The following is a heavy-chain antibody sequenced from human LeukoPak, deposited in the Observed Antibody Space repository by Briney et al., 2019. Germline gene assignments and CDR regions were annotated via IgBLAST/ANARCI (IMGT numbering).Heavy chain of an antibody. J-gene: IGHJ4*02. Sequence: GGSLRLSCAASGFTFGSYTMNWVRQAPGKGLEWVSAISGSGGSTYYADSVKGRFTISRDNAQNSLFLELNSLRGEDTAVYYCARERNFYYFDYWGQGALVTVSS. CDR2: ISGSGGST. V-gene: IGHV3-23*01. D-gene: IGHD3-3*01. CDR3: ARERNFYYFDY. CDR1: GFTFGSYT.